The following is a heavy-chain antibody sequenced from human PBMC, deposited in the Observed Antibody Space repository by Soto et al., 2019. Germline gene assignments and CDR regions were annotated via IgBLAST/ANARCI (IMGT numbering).Heavy chain of an antibody. D-gene: IGHD3-22*01. Sequence: SETLSLTCALSRRSIISGGYYWSWIRQHPGKGLEWIGYIYYSGSTYYNPSLKSRVTISVDTSKNQFSLKLSSVTAADTAVYYCAGGYYYDSSGYLRPRGAFDIWGQGTMVT. CDR2: IYYSGST. V-gene: IGHV4-31*11. J-gene: IGHJ3*02. CDR1: RRSIISGGYY. CDR3: AGGYYYDSSGYLRPRGAFDI.